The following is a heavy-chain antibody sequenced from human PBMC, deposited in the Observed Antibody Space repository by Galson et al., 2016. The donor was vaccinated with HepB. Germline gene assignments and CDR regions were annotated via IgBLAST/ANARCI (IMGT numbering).Heavy chain of an antibody. Sequence: SLRLSCAASGFTFSSYGMHWVRQAPGKGLEWVAVILYDGSKKYYADSVKGRFTISRDNSKNTLYLQMNSLRAEDTAAYYCAKDELEVVPAANYYYGMDVWGQGTTVTVSS. CDR3: AKDELEVVPAANYYYGMDV. CDR2: ILYDGSKK. D-gene: IGHD2-2*01. CDR1: GFTFSSYG. V-gene: IGHV3-30*18. J-gene: IGHJ6*02.